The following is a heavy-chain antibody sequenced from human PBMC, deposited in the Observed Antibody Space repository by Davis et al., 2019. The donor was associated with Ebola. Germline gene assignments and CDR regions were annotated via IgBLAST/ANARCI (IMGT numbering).Heavy chain of an antibody. CDR2: ISGGGDNT. CDR1: GFTFSTYA. J-gene: IGHJ4*02. V-gene: IGHV3-23*01. Sequence: GESLKISCAASGFTFSTYAMTWVRLAPGRGLEWVSAISGGGDNTYYADSVKGRFTISRDNSKNTLYLQMNSLRADDTAVYYCASLGGVIDYWGQGTLVTVSS. D-gene: IGHD2-8*01. CDR3: ASLGGVIDY.